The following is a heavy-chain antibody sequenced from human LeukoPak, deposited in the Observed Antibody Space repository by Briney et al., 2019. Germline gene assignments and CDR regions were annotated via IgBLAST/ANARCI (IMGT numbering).Heavy chain of an antibody. CDR1: GFTVSSNY. Sequence: LAGGSLRLSCAASGFTVSSNYMSWVRQAPGKGLEWVSVIYSGGSTYYADSVKGRFTISRDNSKNTLYLQMNSLRAEDTAVYYCAREGLYSSSTVDYWGQGTLVTVSS. CDR3: AREGLYSSSTVDY. V-gene: IGHV3-66*01. D-gene: IGHD6-6*01. J-gene: IGHJ4*02. CDR2: IYSGGST.